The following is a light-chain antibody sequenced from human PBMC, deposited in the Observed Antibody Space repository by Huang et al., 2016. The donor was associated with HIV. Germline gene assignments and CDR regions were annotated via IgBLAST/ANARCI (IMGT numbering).Light chain of an antibody. V-gene: IGKV1-39*01. J-gene: IGKJ2*01. CDR3: QQSHTTPHT. CDR1: DNLVNS. Sequence: DIQMTQSPSSLSASVGDRVTITCRTSDNLVNSLNWYQQKSGAAPVLLIYGASNLQTGVSSRCSGGGSGTHFTLTITNLRPEDFATYYCQQSHTTPHTFGQGTRLE. CDR2: GAS.